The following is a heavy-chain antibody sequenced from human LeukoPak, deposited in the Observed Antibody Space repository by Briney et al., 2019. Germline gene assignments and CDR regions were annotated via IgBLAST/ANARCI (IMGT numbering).Heavy chain of an antibody. V-gene: IGHV3-20*04. CDR3: ARSRRWELLAGGDY. J-gene: IGHJ4*02. CDR2: INWNGGST. Sequence: GGSLRLSCAASGFTFDDYGMSWVRQAPGKGLEWVSGINWNGGSTGYGDSVKGRFTISRDNAKNSLYLQMNSLRAEDTALYYCARSRRWELLAGGDYWGQGTLVTVSS. CDR1: GFTFDDYG. D-gene: IGHD1-26*01.